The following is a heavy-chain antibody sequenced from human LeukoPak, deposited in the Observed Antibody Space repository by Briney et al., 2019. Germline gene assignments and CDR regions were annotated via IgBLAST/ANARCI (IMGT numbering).Heavy chain of an antibody. CDR1: GGSISSSSYY. D-gene: IGHD5-18*01. V-gene: IGHV4-61*02. Sequence: SETLSLTCTVSGGSISSSSYYWSWIRQPAGKGLEWIGRIYTSGSTNYNPSLKSRVTISVDTSKNQFSLKLSSVTAADTAVYYCARYSYGPLDYWGQGTLVTVSS. CDR2: IYTSGST. J-gene: IGHJ4*02. CDR3: ARYSYGPLDY.